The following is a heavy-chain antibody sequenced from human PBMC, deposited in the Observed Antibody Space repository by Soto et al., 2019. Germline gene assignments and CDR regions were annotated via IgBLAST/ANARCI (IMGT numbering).Heavy chain of an antibody. Sequence: ASVKVSCKASGYTSTSYDINWVRQATGQGLEWMGWMNPNSGNTGYAQKFQGRVTMTRNTSISTAYMELSSLRSEDTAVYYCARSYSSSWYAFDIWGQGTMVTVSS. V-gene: IGHV1-8*01. CDR1: GYTSTSYD. CDR3: ARSYSSSWYAFDI. CDR2: MNPNSGNT. D-gene: IGHD6-13*01. J-gene: IGHJ3*02.